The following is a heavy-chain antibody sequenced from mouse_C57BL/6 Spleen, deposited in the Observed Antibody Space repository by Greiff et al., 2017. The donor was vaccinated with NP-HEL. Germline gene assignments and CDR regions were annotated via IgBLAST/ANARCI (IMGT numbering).Heavy chain of an antibody. CDR3: ARQYYYGSFYAMDY. Sequence: EVQLQQSGPELVKPGASVKISCKASGYTFTDYYMNWVKQSHGKSLEWIGDINPNNGGTSYNQKFKGKATLTVDKSSSTAYMELRSLTSEDSAVYYCARQYYYGSFYAMDYWGQGTSVTVSS. V-gene: IGHV1-26*01. CDR2: INPNNGGT. D-gene: IGHD1-1*01. CDR1: GYTFTDYY. J-gene: IGHJ4*01.